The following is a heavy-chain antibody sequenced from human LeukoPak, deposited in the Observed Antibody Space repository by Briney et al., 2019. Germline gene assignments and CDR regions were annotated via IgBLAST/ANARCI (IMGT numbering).Heavy chain of an antibody. J-gene: IGHJ4*02. CDR3: ARPYCSGGSCHIDY. V-gene: IGHV4-39*01. CDR1: GGSISSSSYY. CDR2: IYYSGST. Sequence: SETLSLTCTVSGGSISSSSYYWGWIRQPPGKGLEWIGSIYYSGSTYYNPSLKSRVTISVDTSKNQFSLKLSSVTAADTAVYYCARPYCSGGSCHIDYWSQGTLVTVSS. D-gene: IGHD2-15*01.